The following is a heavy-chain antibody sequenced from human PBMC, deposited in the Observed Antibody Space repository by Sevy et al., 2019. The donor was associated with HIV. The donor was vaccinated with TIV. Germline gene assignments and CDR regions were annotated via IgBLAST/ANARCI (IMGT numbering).Heavy chain of an antibody. V-gene: IGHV3-49*03. CDR2: IRSKAYGGTT. CDR1: GFTFGDYA. D-gene: IGHD3-16*02. Sequence: GESLKISCTASGFTFGDYAMSWFRQAPGKGLEWVGFIRSKAYGGTTEYAASVKGSFTISRDDSKSIAYLQMNSLKTEQTAVYYCTRALLSDYVWGSYRWNFDYWGQGTLVTVSS. CDR3: TRALLSDYVWGSYRWNFDY. J-gene: IGHJ4*02.